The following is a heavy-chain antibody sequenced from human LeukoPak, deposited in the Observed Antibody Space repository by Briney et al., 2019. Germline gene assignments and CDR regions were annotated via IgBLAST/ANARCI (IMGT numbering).Heavy chain of an antibody. Sequence: GGSLRLSCAASGFTFSDYYMSWVRQAPGKGLEWVSGISGSGDSTYFADSVKGRFTISRDNSKNTLYLQMNSLRAEDTAVYYCAKDRSDSSSWYCVDVWGQGTTVTVSS. J-gene: IGHJ6*02. CDR1: GFTFSDYY. V-gene: IGHV3-23*01. CDR3: AKDRSDSSSWYCVDV. D-gene: IGHD6-13*01. CDR2: ISGSGDST.